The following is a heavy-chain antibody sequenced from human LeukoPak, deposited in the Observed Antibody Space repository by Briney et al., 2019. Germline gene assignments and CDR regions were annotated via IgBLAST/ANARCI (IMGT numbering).Heavy chain of an antibody. CDR2: ITSGVGIT. J-gene: IGHJ4*02. CDR3: AKGDYYDLDY. V-gene: IGHV3-23*01. Sequence: PGGSLRLSCAASGFTFSIYAMTWVRQAPGKGLEWVSIITSGVGITYYADSVKGRFTISRDNSKNTLYLQMNSLRAEDTAVYYCAKGDYYDLDYWGQGTLVTVSS. CDR1: GFTFSIYA. D-gene: IGHD3-22*01.